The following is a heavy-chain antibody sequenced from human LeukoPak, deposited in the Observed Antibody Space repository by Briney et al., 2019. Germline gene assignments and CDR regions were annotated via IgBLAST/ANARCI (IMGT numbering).Heavy chain of an antibody. J-gene: IGHJ4*02. CDR3: AKGLNSGNYPYFDH. D-gene: IGHD1-26*01. CDR2: VTGSGGST. V-gene: IGHV3-23*01. Sequence: QAGGSLRLSCEVSGFTFSSYAMSWVRQAPGSGLEWVSAVTGSGGSTYFADSVRGRFTISRDYSKNTLYLQMNSLRAEDTAVYYCAKGLNSGNYPYFDHWGQGTLVTVSS. CDR1: GFTFSSYA.